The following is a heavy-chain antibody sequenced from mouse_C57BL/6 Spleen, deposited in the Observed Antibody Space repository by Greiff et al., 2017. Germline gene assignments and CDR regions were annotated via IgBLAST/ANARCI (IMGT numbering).Heavy chain of an antibody. CDR2: ISRGDSYT. D-gene: IGHD1-1*01. CDR3: ARHDYGTLYYYAMDY. Sequence: EVNLVESGGDLVKPGGSLKLSCAASGFTFSSYGMSWVRQTPDKRLEWVATISRGDSYTYYTDSVKGRFTMSRDNAKNTLYLQMSSLKSENTAMYYCARHDYGTLYYYAMDYWGQGTSVTVSS. V-gene: IGHV5-6*01. CDR1: GFTFSSYG. J-gene: IGHJ4*01.